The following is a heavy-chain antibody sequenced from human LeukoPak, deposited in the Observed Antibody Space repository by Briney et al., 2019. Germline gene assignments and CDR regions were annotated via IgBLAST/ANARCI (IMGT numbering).Heavy chain of an antibody. Sequence: GASVKVSCKASGYSFTSYYMHWVRQAPGQGLEWMGIINPSGGSTSYAQKFQGRVSMTRDMSTSTVYMELSSLRSEDTAVYYCARDYAGDTSGLVLDYWGQGTLVTVSS. J-gene: IGHJ4*02. CDR1: GYSFTSYY. CDR3: ARDYAGDTSGLVLDY. CDR2: INPSGGST. D-gene: IGHD3-22*01. V-gene: IGHV1-46*01.